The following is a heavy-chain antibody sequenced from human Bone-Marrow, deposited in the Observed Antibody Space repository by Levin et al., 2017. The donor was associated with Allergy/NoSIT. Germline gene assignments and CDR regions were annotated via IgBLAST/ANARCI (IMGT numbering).Heavy chain of an antibody. D-gene: IGHD1-26*01. CDR1: GGSFNTYP. CDR2: IIPIFGTP. Sequence: SVKVSCKASGGSFNTYPINWVRQAPGQGLEWIGGIIPIFGTPTYARNFQGRVTIIADKSTTTAYMDLTSLRSDDTAVYFCARGRVEVAFSGIDYWGQGTLVTVSS. V-gene: IGHV1-69*06. J-gene: IGHJ4*02. CDR3: ARGRVEVAFSGIDY.